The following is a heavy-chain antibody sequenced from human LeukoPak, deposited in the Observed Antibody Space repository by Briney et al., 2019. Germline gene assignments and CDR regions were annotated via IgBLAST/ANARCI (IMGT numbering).Heavy chain of an antibody. CDR1: GFTFSSYG. CDR2: IRYDGSNK. V-gene: IGHV3-30*02. Sequence: GGSLRLSCAASGFTFSSYGMHWVRQAPGKGLEWVAFIRYDGSNKYYADSVKGRFTISRDNSKNTLYLQMNSLRAEDTAVYYCAKAVAKWSRQLVLPYFDYWGQGTLVTVSS. D-gene: IGHD6-13*01. J-gene: IGHJ4*02. CDR3: AKAVAKWSRQLVLPYFDY.